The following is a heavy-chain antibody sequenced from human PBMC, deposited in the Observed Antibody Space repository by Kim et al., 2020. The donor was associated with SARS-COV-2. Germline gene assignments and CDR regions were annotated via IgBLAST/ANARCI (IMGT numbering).Heavy chain of an antibody. CDR3: ECTSIVAVTAGWHDDFD. CDR2: IYSKGDKS. J-gene: IGHJ2*01. D-gene: IGHD2-21*02. CDR1: GFTVSSYN. V-gene: IGHV3-53*04. Sequence: GGSLRLSCAASGFTVSSYNMSWVRQAPGKGLEWVSGIYSKGDKSYSAYAASGQVSFTSHNYKTMDYPEMHMSSVEATDAYYYECTSIVAVTAGWHDDFD.